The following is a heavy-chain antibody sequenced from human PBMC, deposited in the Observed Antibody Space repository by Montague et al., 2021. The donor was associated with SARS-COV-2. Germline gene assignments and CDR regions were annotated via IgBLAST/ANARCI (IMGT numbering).Heavy chain of an antibody. CDR3: AKVGGFDASASD. V-gene: IGHV4-34*01. J-gene: IGHJ4*02. Sequence: SETLSLTCAVYGTSFANYYWSWIRQAPGKGLEWIGESDHSGKTKYNPSLQSRVIISVDRSKNQFSLKLTSVIAADTAVYYCAKVGGFDASASDWGQGTRVTVSS. D-gene: IGHD3-10*01. CDR1: GTSFANYY. CDR2: SDHSGKT.